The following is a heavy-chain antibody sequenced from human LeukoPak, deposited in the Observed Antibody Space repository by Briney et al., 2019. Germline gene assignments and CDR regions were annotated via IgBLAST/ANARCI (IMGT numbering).Heavy chain of an antibody. D-gene: IGHD3-22*01. V-gene: IGHV3-11*01. J-gene: IGHJ4*02. CDR1: GFTFSDYY. CDR3: ARDFGMYHYDSSGYLDY. CDR2: ISSSGSTI. Sequence: KAGGSLRLSCAASGFTFSDYYMSWIRQAPGKGLEWVSYISSSGSTIYYADSVKGRFTISRDNAKNSLYLQMNSLRAEDTAVYYCARDFGMYHYDSSGYLDYWGQGTLVTVSS.